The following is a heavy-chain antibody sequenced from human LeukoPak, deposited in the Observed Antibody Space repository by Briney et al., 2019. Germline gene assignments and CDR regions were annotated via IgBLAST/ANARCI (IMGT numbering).Heavy chain of an antibody. Sequence: GGSLRLSCAASGFTFSNAWMSWVRQAPGKGLEWVGRIKSKTDGGTTDYAAPVKGRFTISRDDSKNTPYLQMNSLKTEDTAVYYCTTEIYYDILTGYSYFDYWGQGTLVTVSS. V-gene: IGHV3-15*01. CDR1: GFTFSNAW. CDR2: IKSKTDGGTT. J-gene: IGHJ4*02. CDR3: TTEIYYDILTGYSYFDY. D-gene: IGHD3-9*01.